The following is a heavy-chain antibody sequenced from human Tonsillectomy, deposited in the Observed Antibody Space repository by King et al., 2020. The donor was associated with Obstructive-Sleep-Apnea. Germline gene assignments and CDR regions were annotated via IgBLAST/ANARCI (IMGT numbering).Heavy chain of an antibody. CDR2: IYSNGDQ. J-gene: IGHJ6*02. D-gene: IGHD1-1*01. CDR3: ARAYNWNDPYYYYGMDV. Sequence: TLKESGPTLVKPTQTLTLTCSFSGFSISTSGVGVGWIRQPPGKALEWLAVIYSNGDQRYSPSLKNRLTVTKDTSKNQVVLTMTSVVPVDTATYYCARAYNWNDPYYYYGMDVWGQGTTVTVSS. CDR1: GFSISTSGVG. V-gene: IGHV2-5*01.